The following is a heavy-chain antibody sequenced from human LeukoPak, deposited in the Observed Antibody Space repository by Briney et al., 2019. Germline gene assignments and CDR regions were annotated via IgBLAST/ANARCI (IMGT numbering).Heavy chain of an antibody. D-gene: IGHD6-13*01. CDR1: GFTFSSYW. CDR2: IKQDGSEK. V-gene: IGHV3-7*01. J-gene: IGHJ6*03. Sequence: GGSLRLSCAASGFTFSSYWMSWVRQAPGKGLEWVANIKQDGSEKYYVDSVKGRFTISRDNSKNTLYLQMNSLRAEDTAVYYCAKSIAAASYYYYMDVWGKGTTVTISS. CDR3: AKSIAAASYYYYMDV.